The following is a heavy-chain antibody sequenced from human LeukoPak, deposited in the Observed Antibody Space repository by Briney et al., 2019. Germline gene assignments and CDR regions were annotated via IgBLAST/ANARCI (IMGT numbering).Heavy chain of an antibody. V-gene: IGHV3-9*01. CDR1: GFTFDDYA. CDR2: ISWNSGSI. J-gene: IGHJ3*02. D-gene: IGHD3-22*01. Sequence: PGRSLRLSCAASGFTFDDYAMHWVRQAPGKGLEWVSGISWNSGSIDYADSVKGRFTISRDNAKNSLYLQMNSLRAEDTALYYCAKATYYYDSSGYGAFDMWGQATMATASS. CDR3: AKATYYYDSSGYGAFDM.